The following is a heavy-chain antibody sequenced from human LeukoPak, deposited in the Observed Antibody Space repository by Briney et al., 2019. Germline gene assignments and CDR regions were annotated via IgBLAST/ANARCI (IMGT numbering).Heavy chain of an antibody. CDR1: GFSFSSYG. CDR3: ARDPDHDFWSGYSYYYMDV. CDR2: IRYDGSNK. V-gene: IGHV3-30*02. J-gene: IGHJ6*03. D-gene: IGHD3-3*01. Sequence: GGSLRLSCAASGFSFSSYGMHWVRQAPGKGLEWVAFIRYDGSNKYYADSVKGRFTISRDNSKNTLYLQMNSLRAEDTAVYYCARDPDHDFWSGYSYYYMDVWGKGTTVTVSS.